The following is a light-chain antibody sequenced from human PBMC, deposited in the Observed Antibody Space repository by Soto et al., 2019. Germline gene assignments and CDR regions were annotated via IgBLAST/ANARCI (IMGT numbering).Light chain of an antibody. CDR3: QQSYSFPWA. V-gene: IGKV1-39*01. CDR2: AAS. Sequence: DIRMTQSPSSLPASVGDRVTITCRASQRISGYLNWDLQKPGKAPKLLMYAASRLQSGVPSRFTGSGSGTDFTLTISSLQPEDFATYYCQQSYSFPWAFGQWTKVELK. J-gene: IGKJ1*01. CDR1: QRISGY.